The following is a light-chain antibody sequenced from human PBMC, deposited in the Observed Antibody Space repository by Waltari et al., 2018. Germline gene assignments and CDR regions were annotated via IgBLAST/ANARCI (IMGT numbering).Light chain of an antibody. CDR3: QQSYT. Sequence: DIQMTQSPSSLSASVGEKVTITCRASQSISEYLQWYQQKPGKAPKLLIYGASSLQSGVPSSFSGSTSGTDFTLSITSLQPEDSATYYCQQSYTFGGGTKVEIK. V-gene: IGKV1-39*01. CDR1: QSISEY. CDR2: GAS. J-gene: IGKJ4*01.